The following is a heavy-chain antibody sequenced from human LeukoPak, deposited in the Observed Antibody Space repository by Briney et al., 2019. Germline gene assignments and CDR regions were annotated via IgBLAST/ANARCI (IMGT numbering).Heavy chain of an antibody. V-gene: IGHV3-21*01. D-gene: IGHD1-26*01. CDR1: GFTFSSYS. CDR3: ARGAPYYDQRSPNWYFDL. J-gene: IGHJ2*01. Sequence: GGSLRLSCAASGFTFSSYSMNWVRQAPGKGLEWVSSISSSSSYIYYADSVKGRFTISRDNAKNSLYLQMNSLRAEDTAVYYCARGAPYYDQRSPNWYFDLWGRGTLVTVSS. CDR2: ISSSSSYI.